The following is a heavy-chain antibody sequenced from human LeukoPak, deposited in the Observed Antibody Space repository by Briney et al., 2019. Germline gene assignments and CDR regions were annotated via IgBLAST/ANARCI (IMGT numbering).Heavy chain of an antibody. V-gene: IGHV3-11*04. D-gene: IGHD6-6*01. CDR2: ISSSGSTI. CDR1: GFTFSDYY. J-gene: IGHJ4*02. CDR3: ARWPYSSSYYFDY. Sequence: GGSLRLSCAASGFTFSDYYMSWIRQAPGKGLEGVSYISSSGSTIYYADSVKGRFTISRDNAKNSLYLQMNSLRAEDTAVYYCARWPYSSSYYFDYWGQGTLVTVSS.